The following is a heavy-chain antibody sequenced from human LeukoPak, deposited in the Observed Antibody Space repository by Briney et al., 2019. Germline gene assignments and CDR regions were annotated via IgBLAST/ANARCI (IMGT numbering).Heavy chain of an antibody. D-gene: IGHD2-2*01. J-gene: IGHJ4*02. CDR1: GYSFTSYW. V-gene: IGHV5-51*01. Sequence: GESLKISCKGSGYSFTSYWIGWVRQMPGKGLEWMGIIYPGDSDTRYSPSFQGQVTISADKSISTAYLQWSSLKASDTAMYYCARHGSTGYCSSTSCPIDYWGQGTLVTVPS. CDR2: IYPGDSDT. CDR3: ARHGSTGYCSSTSCPIDY.